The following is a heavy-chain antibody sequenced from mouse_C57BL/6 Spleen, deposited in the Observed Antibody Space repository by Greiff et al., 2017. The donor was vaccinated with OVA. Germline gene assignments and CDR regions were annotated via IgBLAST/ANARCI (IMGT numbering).Heavy chain of an antibody. CDR1: GFSLSTSGMG. CDR2: IYWDDDK. V-gene: IGHV8-12*01. Sequence: QVTLKECGPGILQSSQTLSLTCSFSGFSLSTSGMGVSWIRQPSGKGLEWLAHIYWDDDKRYNPSLKSRLTISKDTSRNQVFLKITSVDTADTATYYCAHYSNYVGFAYWGQGTLGTVSA. D-gene: IGHD2-5*01. CDR3: AHYSNYVGFAY. J-gene: IGHJ3*01.